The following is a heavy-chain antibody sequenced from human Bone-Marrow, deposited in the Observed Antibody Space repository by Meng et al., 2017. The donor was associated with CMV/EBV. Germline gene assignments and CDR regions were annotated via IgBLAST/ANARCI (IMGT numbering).Heavy chain of an antibody. CDR2: MNPNSGNT. Sequence: FTSYDINWVRQATGQGLEWMGWMNPNSGNTGYAQKLQGRVTMTTDTSTSTAYMELRSLRSDDTAVYYCAREGVTYYDFWSGHNWFDPWGQGTLVTVSS. V-gene: IGHV1-8*02. CDR1: FTSYD. J-gene: IGHJ5*02. CDR3: AREGVTYYDFWSGHNWFDP. D-gene: IGHD3-3*01.